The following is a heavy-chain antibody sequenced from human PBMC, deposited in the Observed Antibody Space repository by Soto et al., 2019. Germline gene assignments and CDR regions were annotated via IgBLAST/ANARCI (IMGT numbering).Heavy chain of an antibody. D-gene: IGHD5-18*01. J-gene: IGHJ4*02. CDR2: ISYGGRT. Sequence: QVQLQESGPGLVKPSQTLSLTSTVSGGSINSGGYCWSWIRQHPGKGLDWIGCISYGGRTSYNPSLKSRVTISVDTSKNQFSLKLTSVTAADTAVYYCSRGILVWGQGALITVSS. V-gene: IGHV4-31*03. CDR1: GGSINSGGYC. CDR3: SRGILV.